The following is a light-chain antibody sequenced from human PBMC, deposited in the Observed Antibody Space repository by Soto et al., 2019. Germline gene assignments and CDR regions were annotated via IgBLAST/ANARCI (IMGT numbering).Light chain of an antibody. CDR1: QSVSNNY. J-gene: IGKJ5*01. CDR2: GAS. V-gene: IGKV3-20*01. CDR3: QQYSSSPRT. Sequence: EIVLTQSPGTLSLCTGEIARLSCSASQSVSNNYLAWYQQKPGQAPRLLIYGASNRATGVPDRFSGSGSGTDFSLTISRLEPEDFAVYHCQQYSSSPRTVGQGTRLEI.